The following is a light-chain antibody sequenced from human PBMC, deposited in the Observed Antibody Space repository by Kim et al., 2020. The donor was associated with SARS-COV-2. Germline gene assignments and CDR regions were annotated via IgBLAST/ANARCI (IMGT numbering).Light chain of an antibody. CDR3: RQAQQTPPWT. V-gene: IGKV2-28*01. Sequence: DVVMSQSPLSLPVTPGEPASISCTSSQSLLHSNGYNYLDWYLQKPGQSPQLLIYLASNRASGVPDRISGSGSGTDFTLKISRVEAEDVGLYYCRQAQQTPPWTFGPGTKVDIK. J-gene: IGKJ1*01. CDR1: QSLLHSNGYNY. CDR2: LAS.